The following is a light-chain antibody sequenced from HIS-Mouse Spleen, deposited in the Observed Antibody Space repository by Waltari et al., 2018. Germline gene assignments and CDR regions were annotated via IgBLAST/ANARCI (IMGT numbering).Light chain of an antibody. Sequence: DIQMTQSPSTLSASVGDRVTITCRASQSISSWLAWYQQKPGKAPKLLIYKASSLESGVPSRFSGSGSGTEFTRTISSLQPDDCATYYCQQYNIYPYTFGQGTKLEIK. CDR3: QQYNIYPYT. J-gene: IGKJ2*01. V-gene: IGKV1-5*03. CDR1: QSISSW. CDR2: KAS.